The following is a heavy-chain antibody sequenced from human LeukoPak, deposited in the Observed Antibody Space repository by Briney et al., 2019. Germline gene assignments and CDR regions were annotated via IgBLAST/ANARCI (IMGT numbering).Heavy chain of an antibody. CDR1: GYTFTSYY. CDR3: ARFFGRGYSYGYSPY. J-gene: IGHJ4*02. CDR2: INPSGGST. D-gene: IGHD5-18*01. V-gene: IGHV1-46*01. Sequence: ASVKVSCKASGYTFTSYYMHWVRQAPGQGLEWMGIINPSGGSTSYAQKFQGRVTMTRDTSISTAYMELSRLRSDDTAVYYCARFFGRGYSYGYSPYWGQGTLVTVSS.